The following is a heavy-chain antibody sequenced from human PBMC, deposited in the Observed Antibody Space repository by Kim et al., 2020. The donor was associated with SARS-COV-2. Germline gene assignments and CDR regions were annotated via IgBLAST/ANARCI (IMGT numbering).Heavy chain of an antibody. V-gene: IGHV3-30*04. Sequence: GGSLRLSCAASGFTFSSYAMHWVRQAPGKGLEWVAVISYDGSNKYYADSVKGRFTISRDNSKNTLYLQMNSLRAEDTAVYYCARARLSGSYYRDLFDYWGQGTLVTVSS. CDR1: GFTFSSYA. CDR2: ISYDGSNK. J-gene: IGHJ4*02. CDR3: ARARLSGSYYRDLFDY. D-gene: IGHD1-26*01.